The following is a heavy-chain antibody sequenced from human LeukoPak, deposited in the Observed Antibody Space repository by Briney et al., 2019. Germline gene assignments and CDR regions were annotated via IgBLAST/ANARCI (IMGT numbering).Heavy chain of an antibody. CDR2: IYYSGST. CDR3: ARQREMATRDAFDI. CDR1: GGSISSSSYY. Sequence: SQTLSLTCTVSGGSISSSSYYWGWIRQPPGKGLEWIGSIYYSGSTYYNPSLKSRVTISVDTSKNQFSLKLSSVTAVDTAVYYCARQREMATRDAFDIWGQGAMVTVSS. V-gene: IGHV4-39*01. J-gene: IGHJ3*02. D-gene: IGHD5-24*01.